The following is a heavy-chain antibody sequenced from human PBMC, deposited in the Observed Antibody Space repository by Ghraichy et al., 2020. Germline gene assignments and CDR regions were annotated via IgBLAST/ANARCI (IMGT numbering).Heavy chain of an antibody. D-gene: IGHD5-18*01. J-gene: IGHJ4*02. CDR3: ARHSRSSAYTCGLFDH. CDR2: VYYTGST. CDR1: GGSISSSAYY. V-gene: IGHV4-39*07. Sequence: SETLSLTCSVSGGSISSSAYYWGWIRQSPGKGLEWIGSVYYTGSTYSNPSLKSPVTMSVDTSKNQFSLNLKSVTAADTAVYYCARHSRSSAYTCGLFDHWGQGTLVSVSS.